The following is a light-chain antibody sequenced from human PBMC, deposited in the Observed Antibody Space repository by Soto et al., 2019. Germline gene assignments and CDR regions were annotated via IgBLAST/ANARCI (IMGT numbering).Light chain of an antibody. Sequence: DIVMTQSPDSLAVSLGERATLSYRASQSVSSNLAWYQQKPGQAPRLLIYGASTRATGIPARFSGSWSGTEFTLTISSLQPEDFEVYYCQQYNNSPPLFGQGTKVDIK. CDR1: QSVSSN. V-gene: IGKV3-15*01. CDR3: QQYNNSPPL. J-gene: IGKJ1*01. CDR2: GAS.